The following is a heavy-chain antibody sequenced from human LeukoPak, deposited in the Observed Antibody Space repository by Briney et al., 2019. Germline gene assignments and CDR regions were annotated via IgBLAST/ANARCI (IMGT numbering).Heavy chain of an antibody. D-gene: IGHD1-14*01. CDR3: AKDDLYNGDAFDI. CDR2: ISYDGSNK. V-gene: IGHV3-30*18. J-gene: IGHJ3*02. Sequence: GGSLRLSCAASGFTFSSYGMHWVRKAPGKGLEWVAVISYDGSNKYYADSVKGRFTISRDNSKNTLYLQMNSLRAEDTAVYYCAKDDLYNGDAFDIWGQGTMVTVSS. CDR1: GFTFSSYG.